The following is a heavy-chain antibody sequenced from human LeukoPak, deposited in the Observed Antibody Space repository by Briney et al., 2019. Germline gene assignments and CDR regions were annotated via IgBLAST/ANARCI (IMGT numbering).Heavy chain of an antibody. CDR2: INHSGST. D-gene: IGHD2-2*01. J-gene: IGHJ4*02. CDR1: GGSFSGYY. V-gene: IGHV4-34*01. CDR3: ARGGIVVVPAAIGQEPGFDY. Sequence: SSETLSLTCAVYGGSFSGYYWSWIRQPPGKGLEWIGEINHSGSTNYNPSLKSRVTISVDTSKNQFSLKLSSVTAADTAVYYCARGGIVVVPAAIGQEPGFDYWGQGTLVTVSS.